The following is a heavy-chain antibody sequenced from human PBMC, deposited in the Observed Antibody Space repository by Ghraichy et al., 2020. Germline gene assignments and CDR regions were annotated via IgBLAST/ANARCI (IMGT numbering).Heavy chain of an antibody. CDR3: ARASRVVRFYYYAGLDV. V-gene: IGHV3-48*02. J-gene: IGHJ6*02. CDR2: ISISSRTI. CDR1: GLTFGGSK. D-gene: IGHD4-23*01. Sequence: GGSLRLSWVESGLTFGGSKMNWVGQSQGKGLAWVSYISISSRTIFYAASVKGRFTVSRDNAQNSLFLQMKSLRDEDTAVYYCARASRVVRFYYYAGLDVWGQGTTVTDSS.